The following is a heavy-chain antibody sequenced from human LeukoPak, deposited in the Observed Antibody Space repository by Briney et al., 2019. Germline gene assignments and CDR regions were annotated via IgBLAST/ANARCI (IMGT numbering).Heavy chain of an antibody. D-gene: IGHD1-26*01. J-gene: IGHJ1*01. V-gene: IGHV4-59*01. CDR2: IYYSGST. Sequence: SETLSLTCTVSGGSISSYYWSWIRQPPGKGLEWIGYIYYSGSTNYNPSLKSRVTISVDTSKNQFSLKLSSVTAADTAVYYCARGQSWAVGATTAEYFQHWGQGTLVTVSS. CDR3: ARGQSWAVGATTAEYFQH. CDR1: GGSISSYY.